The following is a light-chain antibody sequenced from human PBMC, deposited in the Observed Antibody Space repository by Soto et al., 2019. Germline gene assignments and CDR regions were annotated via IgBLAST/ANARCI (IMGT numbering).Light chain of an antibody. Sequence: DIQMTQSPSSLSASVGDRVTITCRASENINYYVNWYQQKGGNAPKLLIYAASNLQSGVPSRFTGSGSGTDFTLTISSLQPEDFATYYCQQSYTTPRTFGQGTKVDNK. CDR2: AAS. CDR3: QQSYTTPRT. CDR1: ENINYY. V-gene: IGKV1-39*01. J-gene: IGKJ1*01.